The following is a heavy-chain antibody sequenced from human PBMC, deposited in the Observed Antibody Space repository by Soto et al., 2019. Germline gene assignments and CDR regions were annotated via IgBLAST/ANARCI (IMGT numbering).Heavy chain of an antibody. V-gene: IGHV3-49*03. CDR1: GFTFGDYA. CDR3: TRDLGQWIQLWELDY. Sequence: GGSLRLSCTASGFTFGDYAMSWFRQAPGKGLEWVGFIRSKAYGGTTEYAASVKGRFTISRDDSKSIAYLQMNSLKTEDTAVYYCTRDLGQWIQLWELDYWGQGTLVTVSS. J-gene: IGHJ4*02. CDR2: IRSKAYGGTT. D-gene: IGHD5-18*01.